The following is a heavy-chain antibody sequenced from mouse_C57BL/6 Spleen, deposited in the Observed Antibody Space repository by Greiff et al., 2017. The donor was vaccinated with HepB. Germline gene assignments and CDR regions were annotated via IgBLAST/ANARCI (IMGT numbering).Heavy chain of an antibody. Sequence: QVQLKESGAELARPGASVKMSCKASGYTFTSYTMHWVKQRPGQGLEWIGYINPSSGYTKYNQKFKDKATLTADKSSSTAYMQLSSLTSEDAAVYYCARSRLGTFFAYWGQGTLVTVSA. CDR2: INPSSGYT. J-gene: IGHJ3*01. CDR1: GYTFTSYT. V-gene: IGHV1-4*01. D-gene: IGHD4-1*01. CDR3: ARSRLGTFFAY.